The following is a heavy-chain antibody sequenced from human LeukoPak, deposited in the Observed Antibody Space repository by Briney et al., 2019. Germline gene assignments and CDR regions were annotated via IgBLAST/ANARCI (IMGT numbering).Heavy chain of an antibody. CDR1: GFTFSNAW. CDR2: IKSKTDGGTT. V-gene: IGHV3-15*01. J-gene: IGHJ4*02. CDR3: TTPYDFWSGYHDY. D-gene: IGHD3-3*01. Sequence: GGSLRLSCAASGFTFSNAWMSWVRQAPGKGLEWVGRIKSKTDGGTTDYAAPVKGRFHISRDDSKNTLYLQMNSLKTEDTAVYYCTTPYDFWSGYHDYWGQGTLVTVSS.